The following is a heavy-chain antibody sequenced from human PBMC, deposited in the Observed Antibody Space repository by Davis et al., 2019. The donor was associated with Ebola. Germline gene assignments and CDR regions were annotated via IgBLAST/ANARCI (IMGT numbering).Heavy chain of an antibody. J-gene: IGHJ4*02. V-gene: IGHV1-69*13. Sequence: SVPVSCKASGGSFSNAAYSWVRQAPGQGLEWLGGIIPALGSAEYAQTFQDRATITADESAATVYMQLESLTSVDTALYYCARKAGGQCPGGICYTSDYWGQGTLVTVSS. D-gene: IGHD2-8*02. CDR3: ARKAGGQCPGGICYTSDY. CDR2: IIPALGSA. CDR1: GGSFSNAA.